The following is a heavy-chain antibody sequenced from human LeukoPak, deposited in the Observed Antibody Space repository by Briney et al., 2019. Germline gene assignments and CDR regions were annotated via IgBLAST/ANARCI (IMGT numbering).Heavy chain of an antibody. D-gene: IGHD3-10*01. J-gene: IGHJ6*03. Sequence: GASVKVSCKASGYTFTSYDINWVRQATGQGLKWMGWMNPNSGNTGYAQKFQGRVTMTRNTSISTAYMELSSLRSEDTAVYYCARGDGDGWSPLLAYYYYYYMDVWGKGTTVTVSS. CDR3: ARGDGDGWSPLLAYYYYYYMDV. CDR2: MNPNSGNT. V-gene: IGHV1-8*01. CDR1: GYTFTSYD.